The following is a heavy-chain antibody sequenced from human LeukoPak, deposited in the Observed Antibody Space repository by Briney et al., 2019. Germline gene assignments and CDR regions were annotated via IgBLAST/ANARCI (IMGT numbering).Heavy chain of an antibody. CDR2: TGLNSVHT. CDR1: GFTFSRHA. J-gene: IGHJ4*02. V-gene: IGHV3-21*01. Sequence: GSLRLSCAASGFTFSRHAMNWVRQAPGKGLEWVSTTGLNSVHTLCADSVKGRCTISRDDAKNPLYLQMNSLRVEDTAVYYCAMRFDYWGQGTLVTVSS. CDR3: AMRFDY.